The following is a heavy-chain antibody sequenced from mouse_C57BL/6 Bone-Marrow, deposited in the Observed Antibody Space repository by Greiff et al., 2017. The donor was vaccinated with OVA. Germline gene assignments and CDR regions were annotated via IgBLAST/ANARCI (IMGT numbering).Heavy chain of an antibody. CDR2: ISDGGSYT. V-gene: IGHV5-4*01. CDR1: GFTFSSYA. J-gene: IGHJ3*01. Sequence: EVKLVESGGGLVKPGGSLKLSCAASGFTFSSYAMSWVRQTPEKRLEWVATISDGGSYTSYPDNVKGRFTIYRDNAKNNLYLQMSHLKSEDTAMYYCAREDETRAYWGQGTLVTVSA. CDR3: AREDETRAY.